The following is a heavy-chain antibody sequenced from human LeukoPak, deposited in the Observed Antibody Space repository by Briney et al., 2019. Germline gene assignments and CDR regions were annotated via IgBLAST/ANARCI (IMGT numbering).Heavy chain of an antibody. V-gene: IGHV4-4*09. D-gene: IGHD3-3*02. CDR2: ILSSGST. Sequence: SETLSLTCSVSGDSISNYYWNWIRQSPGKGLEWIGHILSSGSTHHNPSLASRISLSIDPSKNQFSLKLSSVTAADTAVYYCARRVISEFSIDKGNWLDPWGQGTLVTVSS. J-gene: IGHJ5*02. CDR3: ARRVISEFSIDKGNWLDP. CDR1: GDSISNYY.